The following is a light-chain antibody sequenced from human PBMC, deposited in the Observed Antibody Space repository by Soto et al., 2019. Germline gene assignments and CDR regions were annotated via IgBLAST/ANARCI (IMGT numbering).Light chain of an antibody. CDR2: KVS. CDR1: QSLSGW. J-gene: IGKJ1*01. V-gene: IGKV1-5*03. CDR3: QQYYGPWT. Sequence: DFQMTQSPSTLSASVGDRVTITCRASQSLSGWLAWYQQKPGKAPKLLIYKVSTLQSGVTSRFSGSGSGTEFPLTISSLQPDDSANYYGQQYYGPWTFGQGTKVEIK.